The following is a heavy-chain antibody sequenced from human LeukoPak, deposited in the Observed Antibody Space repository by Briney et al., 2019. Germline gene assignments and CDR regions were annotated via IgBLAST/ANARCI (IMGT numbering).Heavy chain of an antibody. CDR1: GGSISSYY. Sequence: SETLSLTCTVSGGSISSYYWSWIRQPPGKGLEWIRDVYYSGSTNYNPSLKRRVTISVDTSKNYFSLKLSSVTAADTAVYYCARAGIAAAGNRWFDPWGQGTLVTVSS. J-gene: IGHJ5*02. V-gene: IGHV4-59*01. D-gene: IGHD6-13*01. CDR2: VYYSGST. CDR3: ARAGIAAAGNRWFDP.